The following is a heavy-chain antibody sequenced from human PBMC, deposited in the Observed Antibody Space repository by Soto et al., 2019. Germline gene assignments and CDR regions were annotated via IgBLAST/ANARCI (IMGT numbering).Heavy chain of an antibody. Sequence: PGGSLRLSCAASGFTFSNAWMNWVRRAPGKGLEWVGRIKSKTDGGTTDYAAPVKGRFTISRDDSKNTLYLQMNSLKTEDTAVYYCTTALVVYDSSGYYLDYYYYGMDVWGQGTTVTVSS. V-gene: IGHV3-15*07. CDR2: IKSKTDGGTT. J-gene: IGHJ6*02. CDR3: TTALVVYDSSGYYLDYYYYGMDV. D-gene: IGHD3-22*01. CDR1: GFTFSNAW.